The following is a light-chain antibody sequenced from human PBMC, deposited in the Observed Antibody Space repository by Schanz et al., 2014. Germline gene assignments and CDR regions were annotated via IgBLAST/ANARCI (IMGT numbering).Light chain of an antibody. J-gene: IGKJ1*01. Sequence: DLQMTQSPSTLSASVGDRVAITCRASQSISSWLAWYQQKPGKAPNLLIYAASTLESGAPSRFSGSGSGTEFTLTISSLQPDDFATYYCQHYTSDSRKFGQGTTVEIK. CDR3: QHYTSDSRK. CDR2: AAS. CDR1: QSISSW. V-gene: IGKV1-5*01.